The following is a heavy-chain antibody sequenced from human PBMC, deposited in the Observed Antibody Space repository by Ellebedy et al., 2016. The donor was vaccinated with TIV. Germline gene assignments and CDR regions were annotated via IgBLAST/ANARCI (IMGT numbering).Heavy chain of an antibody. Sequence: GSLRLSXTVSGGSISTYYWSWIRQPPGKGLEWIGYIFYSGSTNYNPSLKSRVTISVDTSKKEFSLKLRSVTAADTAVYYCARGGALLWFGEFGGCFNPWGQGTLVTVSS. CDR1: GGSISTYY. CDR2: IFYSGST. D-gene: IGHD3-10*01. J-gene: IGHJ5*02. V-gene: IGHV4-59*12. CDR3: ARGGALLWFGEFGGCFNP.